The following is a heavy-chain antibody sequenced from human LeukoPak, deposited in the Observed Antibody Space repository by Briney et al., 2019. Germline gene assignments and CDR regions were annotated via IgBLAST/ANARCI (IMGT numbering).Heavy chain of an antibody. CDR1: GGSISSGDYY. J-gene: IGHJ5*02. V-gene: IGHV4-30-4*01. D-gene: IGHD2-15*01. Sequence: PSQTLSLTCTVSGGSISSGDYYWRWIRQPPGKGLEWIVYIYYSGSTYYNPSLKSRVTISVDTSKNQFSLKLSSVTAADTAVYYCARECDCSGGSCYHNWFDPWGQGTLVTVSS. CDR3: ARECDCSGGSCYHNWFDP. CDR2: IYYSGST.